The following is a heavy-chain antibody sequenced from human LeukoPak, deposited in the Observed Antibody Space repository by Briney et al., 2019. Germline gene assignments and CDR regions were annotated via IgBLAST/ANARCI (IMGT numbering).Heavy chain of an antibody. V-gene: IGHV5-51*01. CDR1: GYSFTSYW. D-gene: IGHD5-24*01. J-gene: IGHJ4*02. Sequence: MTGESLKISCKGSGYSFTSYWIAWVRQMPGKGLEWMGIIYPGDSDTRYSPSFQGQVTISADKSISTACLQWGSLEASDTAMYYCARQDGYGQYYFDYWGQGTLVTVSS. CDR3: ARQDGYGQYYFDY. CDR2: IYPGDSDT.